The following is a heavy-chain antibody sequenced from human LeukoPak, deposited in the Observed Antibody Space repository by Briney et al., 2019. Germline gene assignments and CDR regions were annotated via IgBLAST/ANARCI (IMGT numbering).Heavy chain of an antibody. CDR3: ARRSDCSGGSCYSSFSYYFDY. J-gene: IGHJ4*02. V-gene: IGHV4-30-4*08. Sequence: SETLSLTCTVSGGSISSGGYYWSWIRQHPGKGLEWIGYIYYSGSTYYNPSLKSRVTISVDTSKNQFSLKLSSVTAADTAVYYCARRSDCSGGSCYSSFSYYFDYWGQGTLATVSS. D-gene: IGHD2-15*01. CDR1: GGSISSGGYY. CDR2: IYYSGST.